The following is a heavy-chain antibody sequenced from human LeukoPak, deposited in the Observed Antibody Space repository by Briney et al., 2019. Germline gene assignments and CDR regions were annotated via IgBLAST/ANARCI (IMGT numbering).Heavy chain of an antibody. D-gene: IGHD3-9*01. V-gene: IGHV3-48*01. Sequence: GGSLRLSCAASGFTFSSYSMNWVRQAPGKGLEWVSYISSSSSTIYYADSVKGRFTISRDNAKNSLYLQMNGLRAEDTAVYYCASPEDILTGYYGDFDYWGQGTLVTVSS. CDR2: ISSSSSTI. J-gene: IGHJ4*02. CDR1: GFTFSSYS. CDR3: ASPEDILTGYYGDFDY.